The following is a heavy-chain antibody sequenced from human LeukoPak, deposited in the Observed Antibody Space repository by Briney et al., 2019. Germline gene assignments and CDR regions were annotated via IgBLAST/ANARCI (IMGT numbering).Heavy chain of an antibody. CDR2: IYPGDSDT. Sequence: GESLKISCKGSGYSFSDYWIGWVRQMPGKGLELMGIIYPGDSDTRYSPSFQGQVTISADKSISTAYLQWSSLKASDTAMYYCARPGLGEYDILTGYFDAFDIWGQGTMVTVSS. J-gene: IGHJ3*02. CDR1: GYSFSDYW. CDR3: ARPGLGEYDILTGYFDAFDI. V-gene: IGHV5-51*01. D-gene: IGHD3-9*01.